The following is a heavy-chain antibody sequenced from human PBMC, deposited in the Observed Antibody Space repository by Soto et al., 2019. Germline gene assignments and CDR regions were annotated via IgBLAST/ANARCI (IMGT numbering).Heavy chain of an antibody. Sequence: ASVKVSCKASGYTFTSYAMHWVRQAPGQRLEWMGWINAGNGNTKYSQKFQGRVTITRDTSASTAYMELSSLRSEDTAVYYCARDQGRIAARPISWFDLWGQGTLVTVSS. CDR2: INAGNGNT. J-gene: IGHJ5*02. V-gene: IGHV1-3*01. CDR3: ARDQGRIAARPISWFDL. CDR1: GYTFTSYA. D-gene: IGHD6-6*01.